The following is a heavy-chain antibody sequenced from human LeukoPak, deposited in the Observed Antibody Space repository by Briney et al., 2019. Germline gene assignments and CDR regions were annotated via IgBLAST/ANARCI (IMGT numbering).Heavy chain of an antibody. CDR1: GFIFRSYW. CDR2: INQDGSEK. CDR3: SRALEV. J-gene: IGHJ6*04. V-gene: IGHV3-7*01. Sequence: GGSLRLSCEVSGFIFRSYWMDWVRQAPGRGLEWVANINQDGSEKYFVDSVKGRFNISRDNAKNSLYLQMNSLRAEDTAVYYCSRALEVWGKGTTVTVSS.